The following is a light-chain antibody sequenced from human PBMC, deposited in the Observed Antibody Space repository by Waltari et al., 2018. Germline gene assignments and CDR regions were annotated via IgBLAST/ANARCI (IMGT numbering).Light chain of an antibody. J-gene: IGKJ4*01. Sequence: DIQMTQSPSSLSASVGDRVTITCRANQNIGSYLNWFQQTPGKAPKFLIYTASSLQSGVPSRFSGSGSGTDITLTISSLQPEDFATYYCQQSDIAPLTFGGGTKIEIK. CDR1: QNIGSY. CDR2: TAS. CDR3: QQSDIAPLT. V-gene: IGKV1-39*01.